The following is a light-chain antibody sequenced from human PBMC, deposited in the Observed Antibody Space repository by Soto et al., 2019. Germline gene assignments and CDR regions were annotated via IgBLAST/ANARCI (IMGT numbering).Light chain of an antibody. V-gene: IGKV3-15*01. CDR2: GAS. CDR3: QQYDNWPLT. CDR1: QSVNSH. J-gene: IGKJ1*01. Sequence: DILMTQAPATLSVSPGGRATLSCRASQSVNSHLAWYQQKPGQAPRVLIYGASTRASGVPARLSGSGSGTECTLTISSLQSEDFAVYYCQQYDNWPLTFGQGTKVEIK.